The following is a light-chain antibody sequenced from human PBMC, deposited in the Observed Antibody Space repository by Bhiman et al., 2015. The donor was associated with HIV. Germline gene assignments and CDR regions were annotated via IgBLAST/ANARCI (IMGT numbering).Light chain of an antibody. Sequence: QPVLTQPPSVSGAPGQRVTISCTGSSSNIGAGYDVHWYQQLPGTAPKLLIYGNSNRPSGVPDRFSGSKSGNTASLTISGLQAEDEADYYCCSYAGTYTYVIIGGGTKLTVL. CDR1: SSNIGAGYD. J-gene: IGLJ2*01. CDR3: CSYAGTYTYVI. V-gene: IGLV1-40*01. CDR2: GNS.